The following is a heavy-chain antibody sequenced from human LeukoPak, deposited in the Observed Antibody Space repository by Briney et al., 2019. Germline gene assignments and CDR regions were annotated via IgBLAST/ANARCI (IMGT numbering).Heavy chain of an antibody. CDR3: ARDRTGDGYNPFDY. V-gene: IGHV4-61*02. J-gene: IGHJ4*02. D-gene: IGHD5-24*01. Sequence: SETLSLTCTVSGGSISSGSYYWSWIRQPAGKGLEWIGRIYTSGSTNYNPSLKSRVTISVDTSKNQFSLKLSSVTAADTAVYYCARDRTGDGYNPFDYWGQGTLVTVSS. CDR1: GGSISSGSYY. CDR2: IYTSGST.